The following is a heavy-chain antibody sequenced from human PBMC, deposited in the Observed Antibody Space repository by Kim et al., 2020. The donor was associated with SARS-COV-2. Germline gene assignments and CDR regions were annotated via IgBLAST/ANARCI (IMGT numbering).Heavy chain of an antibody. V-gene: IGHV1-2*02. D-gene: IGHD3-3*01. Sequence: ASVKVSCKASGYTFTGHYMHWVRQVPGQGLEWMGWIDPNSGGTVSAQKFQGRITLTRDTSFTTGYMQLSRLRYDDTAIYFCAKAPPGVRAGSFDSWGQGTPVTVSS. CDR1: GYTFTGHY. J-gene: IGHJ4*02. CDR3: AKAPPGVRAGSFDS. CDR2: IDPNSGGT.